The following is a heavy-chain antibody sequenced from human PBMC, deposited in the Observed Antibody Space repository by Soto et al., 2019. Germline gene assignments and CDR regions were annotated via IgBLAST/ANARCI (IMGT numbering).Heavy chain of an antibody. J-gene: IGHJ4*02. Sequence: GGSLRLSCAASGFTFSSYAMHWVRQAPGKGLEWVAVISYDGSNKYYADSVKGRFTISRDNSKNTLYLQMNSLRAEDTAVYYCARDRNDYFDYWGQGTLVTISS. CDR3: ARDRNDYFDY. CDR2: ISYDGSNK. V-gene: IGHV3-30-3*01. CDR1: GFTFSSYA.